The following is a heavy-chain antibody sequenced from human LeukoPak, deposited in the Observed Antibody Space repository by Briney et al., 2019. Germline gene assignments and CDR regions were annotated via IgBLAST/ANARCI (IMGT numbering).Heavy chain of an antibody. CDR2: MNPNSGNT. Sequence: ASVKVSCKASGYTFTSYDINWVRQATGQELEWMGWMNPNSGNTGYAQKFQGRVTMTRNTSISTAYMELSSLRSEDTAVYYCARGPGYCSGGSCYDDYWGQGTLVTVSS. V-gene: IGHV1-8*01. CDR1: GYTFTSYD. J-gene: IGHJ4*02. D-gene: IGHD2-15*01. CDR3: ARGPGYCSGGSCYDDY.